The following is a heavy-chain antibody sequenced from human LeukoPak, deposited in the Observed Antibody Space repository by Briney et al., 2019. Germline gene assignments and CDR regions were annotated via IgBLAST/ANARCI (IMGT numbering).Heavy chain of an antibody. D-gene: IGHD3-9*01. J-gene: IGHJ3*01. CDR2: ISYDGSNK. CDR1: GFTFSSYA. V-gene: IGHV3-30*04. Sequence: PGGSLRLSCAASGFTFSSYAMHWVRQAPGKGLEWVAVISYDGSNKYYADSVKGRFTISRDNSKDTLSLQMNSLRAEDTAVYYCAKGKWGLTINNFDVWGQGTMVTVSS. CDR3: AKGKWGLTINNFDV.